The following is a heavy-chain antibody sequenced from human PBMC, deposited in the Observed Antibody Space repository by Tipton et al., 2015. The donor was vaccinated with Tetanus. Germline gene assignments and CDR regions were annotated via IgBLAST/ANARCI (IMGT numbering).Heavy chain of an antibody. CDR1: GFTFSSYA. CDR3: ARDSKMAEYHYYASGIDWTIDY. Sequence: SLRLSCAASGFTFSSYAMSWVRQAPGKGLEWVSAISGSGGSTYYADSVKGRFTISRDNSKNTLYLQMNSLRAEDTSVYYCARDSKMAEYHYYASGIDWTIDYWGQGTLVTVSS. V-gene: IGHV3-23*01. CDR2: ISGSGGST. D-gene: IGHD3-10*01. J-gene: IGHJ4*02.